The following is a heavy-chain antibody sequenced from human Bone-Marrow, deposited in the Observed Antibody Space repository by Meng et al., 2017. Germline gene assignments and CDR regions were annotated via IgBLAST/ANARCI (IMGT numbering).Heavy chain of an antibody. CDR3: ASLYGDSSVWYLDL. D-gene: IGHD4-17*01. Sequence: QVQLQESWPGLGKPSQTPSLTCTVPGGSISSGNHYWSWIRQHPGKGLDYIGYIYYSGSTYYNPSLKSRVIISVDTSKKQFSLRLNSVTAADTAVYYCASLYGDSSVWYLDLWGRGTLVTVSS. CDR1: GGSISSGNHY. CDR2: IYYSGST. V-gene: IGHV4-31*03. J-gene: IGHJ2*01.